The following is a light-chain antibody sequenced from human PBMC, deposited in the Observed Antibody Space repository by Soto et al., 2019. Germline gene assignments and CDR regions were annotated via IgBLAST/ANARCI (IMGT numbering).Light chain of an antibody. V-gene: IGKV3-15*01. Sequence: EIVLTQSPATVSLSPGERATLSCRASQSVRNNVAWYQQKPGQAPRLLIYDASTRATGVPARFSGSGSGTEVTLTISSLQSEDFVVYYWQQYKNWPSGLTFGGVTKVQIK. J-gene: IGKJ4*01. CDR1: QSVRNN. CDR2: DAS. CDR3: QQYKNWPSGLT.